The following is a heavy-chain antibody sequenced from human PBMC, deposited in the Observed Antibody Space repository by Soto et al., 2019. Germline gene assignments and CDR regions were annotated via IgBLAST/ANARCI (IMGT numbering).Heavy chain of an antibody. Sequence: QVQLVQSGAEVKKPGASVKVSCKASGYTFTSYDINWVRQATGQGLEWMGWMNPNSGNTGYAQKFQGRVTMTRNTSISSAYMERRSMRSEDSVVYYWAGAVGATRVDGWGSRPRVPVSS. V-gene: IGHV1-8*01. CDR3: AGAVGATRVDG. J-gene: IGHJ6*02. CDR2: MNPNSGNT. D-gene: IGHD1-26*01. CDR1: GYTFTSYD.